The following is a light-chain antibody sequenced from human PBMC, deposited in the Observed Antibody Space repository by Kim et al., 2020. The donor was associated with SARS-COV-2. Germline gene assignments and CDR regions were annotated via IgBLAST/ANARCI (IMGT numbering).Light chain of an antibody. CDR3: QSCDSSLSGWV. CDR2: GNN. V-gene: IGLV1-40*01. Sequence: QRVTSCGTGSTSNIAAVYNVLWYHQLPGTAPTLLFFGNNIRPSGVPARFSGSTSGTSAYLAITGLQAEVEACYFCQSCDSSLSGWVFGGGTQLAVL. J-gene: IGLJ3*02. CDR1: TSNIAAVYN.